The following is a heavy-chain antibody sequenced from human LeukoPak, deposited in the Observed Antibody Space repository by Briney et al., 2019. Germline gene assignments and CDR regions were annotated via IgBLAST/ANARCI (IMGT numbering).Heavy chain of an antibody. CDR2: INHSGST. Sequence: SETLSLTCAVYGGSFSGYYWSWIRQPPGKGLEWIGEINHSGSTYYNPSLKSRVTVSVDRSKNQFSLKLSSVTAADTAVYYCARYAPTGDIVGTTKSYWYFDLWGRGTLVTVSS. D-gene: IGHD1-26*01. CDR3: ARYAPTGDIVGTTKSYWYFDL. J-gene: IGHJ2*01. CDR1: GGSFSGYY. V-gene: IGHV4-34*01.